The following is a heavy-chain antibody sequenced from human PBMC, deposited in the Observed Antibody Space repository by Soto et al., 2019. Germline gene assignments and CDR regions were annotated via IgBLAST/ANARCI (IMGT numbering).Heavy chain of an antibody. J-gene: IGHJ4*02. CDR3: ASHDYGANAFDY. Sequence: ALETLSLTCTVSRGSISSGDYYWSWIRQPPGKGLEWIVAIYYSGSSYYNTSLKSRVTISVDTSKKQFSLKLSSWKAADTAGSYCASHDYGANAFDYWGQGTLVTVSS. D-gene: IGHD4-17*01. CDR2: IYYSGSS. CDR1: RGSISSGDYY. V-gene: IGHV4-30-4*02.